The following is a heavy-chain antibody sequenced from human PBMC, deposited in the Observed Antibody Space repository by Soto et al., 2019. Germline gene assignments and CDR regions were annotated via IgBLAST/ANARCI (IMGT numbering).Heavy chain of an antibody. J-gene: IGHJ4*02. V-gene: IGHV1-18*01. Sequence: GASVKVSCKASGYTFTSYGISWVRQAPGQGLEWMGWISAYNGNTNYAQKLRGRVTLTTDTSTSTAYMELRSLRSDDTAVYYCARDSAGTGFDYWGQGTLVTVSS. CDR2: ISAYNGNT. CDR3: ARDSAGTGFDY. D-gene: IGHD6-19*01. CDR1: GYTFTSYG.